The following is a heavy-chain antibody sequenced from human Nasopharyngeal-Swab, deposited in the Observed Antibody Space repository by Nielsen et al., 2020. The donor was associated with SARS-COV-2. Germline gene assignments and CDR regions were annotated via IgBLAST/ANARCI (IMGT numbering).Heavy chain of an antibody. CDR3: VREGGTSGRAGYFDY. D-gene: IGHD2-2*01. Sequence: GGSLRLACVASGVIFSKYWMHWVRQAPGKGLVWVAVLSIDGSNYAQYADSVKGRFSISRDTSENTLHLQLNSLRDEDTAVYYCVREGGTSGRAGYFDYWGQGTLVTVSS. CDR1: GVIFSKYW. CDR2: LSIDGSNYA. V-gene: IGHV3-30-3*01. J-gene: IGHJ4*02.